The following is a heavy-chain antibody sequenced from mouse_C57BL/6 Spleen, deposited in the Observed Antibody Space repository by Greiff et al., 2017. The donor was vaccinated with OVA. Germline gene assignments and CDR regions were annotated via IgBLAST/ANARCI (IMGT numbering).Heavy chain of an antibody. V-gene: IGHV1-53*01. D-gene: IGHD1-1*01. Sequence: VQLQQPGTELVKPGASVKLSCKASGYTFTSYWMHWVKQRPGQGLEWIGNINPSNGGTNYNEKFKSKATLTVDKSSSTAYMQLSSLTSEDAAVYYCARSPHYGRETNFDYWGQGTTLTVSS. J-gene: IGHJ2*01. CDR3: ARSPHYGRETNFDY. CDR2: INPSNGGT. CDR1: GYTFTSYW.